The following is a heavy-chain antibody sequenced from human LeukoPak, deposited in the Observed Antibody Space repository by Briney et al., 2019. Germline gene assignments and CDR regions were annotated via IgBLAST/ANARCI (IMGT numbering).Heavy chain of an antibody. CDR2: ISYDGSNK. V-gene: IGHV3-30*18. D-gene: IGHD6-19*01. J-gene: IGHJ4*02. Sequence: HPGGSLRLSCAASGFTFSSYGMHWVRQAPGKGLEWVAVISYDGSNKYYADSVKGRFTISRDNSKNTLYLQMNSLRAEDTAVYYCAKGLHIAVAAPIDYWGQGTLVTVSS. CDR3: AKGLHIAVAAPIDY. CDR1: GFTFSSYG.